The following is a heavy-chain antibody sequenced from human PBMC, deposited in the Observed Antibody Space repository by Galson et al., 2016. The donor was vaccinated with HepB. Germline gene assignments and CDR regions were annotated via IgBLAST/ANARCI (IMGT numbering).Heavy chain of an antibody. CDR1: GYTFTSYG. J-gene: IGHJ4*02. V-gene: IGHV1-18*04. D-gene: IGHD6-13*01. CDR2: ISPYNGNT. CDR3: ARDSIPVTGTDY. Sequence: SVKVSCKASGYTFTSYGITWVRQAPGQGLEWMGWISPYNGNTKYAQKLQGRVTMTTDTSTNTAYMELRSLRSDDTAVYYCARDSIPVTGTDYWGQGTLVTVSS.